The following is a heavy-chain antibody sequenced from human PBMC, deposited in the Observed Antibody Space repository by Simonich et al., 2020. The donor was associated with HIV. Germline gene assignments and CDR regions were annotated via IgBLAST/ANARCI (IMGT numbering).Heavy chain of an antibody. J-gene: IGHJ4*02. D-gene: IGHD2-15*01. Sequence: EVQLVQSGAEVKKPGATVKISCKVSGYTFTDYYIHWVHTAPGKGLEWMGLVDPEDGEAVFAEKFQDRVTITADTSTDTAYMELSGLRSEDTAVYYCATPSLAATAFDYWGQGTLVTVSS. CDR2: VDPEDGEA. CDR3: ATPSLAATAFDY. V-gene: IGHV1-69-2*01. CDR1: GYTFTDYY.